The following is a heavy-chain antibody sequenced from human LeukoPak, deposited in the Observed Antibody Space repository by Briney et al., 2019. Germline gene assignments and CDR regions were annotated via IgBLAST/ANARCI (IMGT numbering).Heavy chain of an antibody. V-gene: IGHV5-51*01. CDR1: GFRFTNYW. CDR3: ASLNGYSSGWYREYFQH. CDR2: IYPTNSDT. D-gene: IGHD6-19*01. J-gene: IGHJ1*01. Sequence: GESLKISCKGFGFRFTNYWIGWVRQMPGKGLEWVGIIYPTNSDTRYSPSFQGQVTISADKSISTAYLQWSSLKASDTAMYYCASLNGYSSGWYREYFQHWGQGTLVTVSS.